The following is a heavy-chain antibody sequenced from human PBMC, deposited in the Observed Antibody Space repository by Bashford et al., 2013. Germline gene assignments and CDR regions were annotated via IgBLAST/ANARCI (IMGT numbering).Heavy chain of an antibody. V-gene: IGHV3-72*01. CDR1: GFAFSDYY. CDR3: AKVGYCSGGNCYSFGSFDH. D-gene: IGHD2-15*01. Sequence: GGSLRLSCAASGFAFSDYYMDWVRQAQGSLLEWVGRSRTKLTGYSTQYAASVQGRFSISRDDSKNSLYLQMNSLRAEDTALYYCAKVGYCSGGNCYSFGSFDHWGQGTLVTVSS. CDR2: SRTKLTGYST. J-gene: IGHJ4*02.